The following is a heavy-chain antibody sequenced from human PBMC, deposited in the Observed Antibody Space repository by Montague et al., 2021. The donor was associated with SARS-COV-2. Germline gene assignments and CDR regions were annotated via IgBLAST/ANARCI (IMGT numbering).Heavy chain of an antibody. V-gene: IGHV4-39*01. CDR2: VDYSGNT. CDR1: GGPISGSSDY. D-gene: IGHD5-18*01. J-gene: IGHJ4*02. Sequence: SETLSLTCTVTGGPISGSSDYWGWIRESPGKGLEWIASVDYSGNTYYXRSLKSRLTISVDTSKNQFSLKLNSVTAADTALYYCARREYSYGRGDWGQGTLVTVSS. CDR3: ARREYSYGRGD.